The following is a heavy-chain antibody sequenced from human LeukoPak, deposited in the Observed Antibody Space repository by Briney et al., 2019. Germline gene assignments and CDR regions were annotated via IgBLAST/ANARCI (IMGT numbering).Heavy chain of an antibody. J-gene: IGHJ4*02. CDR3: AREEDRSSYFDY. D-gene: IGHD6-6*01. CDR1: GFTFSSYS. V-gene: IGHV3-21*01. Sequence: GGSLRLSCAASGFTFSSYSMNWVRQAPGEGLEWVSSISSSSSYIYYADSVKGRFTISRDNAKNSLYLQMNSLRAEDTAVYYCAREEDRSSYFDYWGQGTLVTVSS. CDR2: ISSSSSYI.